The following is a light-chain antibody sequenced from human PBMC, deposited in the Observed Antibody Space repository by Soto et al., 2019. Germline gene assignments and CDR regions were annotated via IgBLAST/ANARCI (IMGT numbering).Light chain of an antibody. V-gene: IGLV2-14*01. CDR1: SSDVGAYNY. CDR3: SSYKSSSSYV. J-gene: IGLJ1*01. CDR2: EVS. Sequence: QSALTQPASVSGSPGQSITMSCTGTSSDVGAYNYVSWYQQHTGKAPKLMSFEVSNRPSGVSNRFSGSKSGNTASLTISGLQAEDEADYYCSSYKSSSSYVFGTGTKLTVL.